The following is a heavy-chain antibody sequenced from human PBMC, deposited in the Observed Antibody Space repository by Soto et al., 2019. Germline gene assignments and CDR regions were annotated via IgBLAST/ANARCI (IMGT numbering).Heavy chain of an antibody. D-gene: IGHD6-25*01. J-gene: IGHJ5*02. Sequence: SETLSLTCTVSGGSISSGVYYWSWIRQHPGKGLEWIGYIYYSGSTYYNPSLKSRVTISVDTSKNQFSLKLSSVTAADTAVYYCARVGLVAGITSVPWGPGTLVTVSS. CDR1: GGSISSGVYY. CDR3: ARVGLVAGITSVP. V-gene: IGHV4-31*03. CDR2: IYYSGST.